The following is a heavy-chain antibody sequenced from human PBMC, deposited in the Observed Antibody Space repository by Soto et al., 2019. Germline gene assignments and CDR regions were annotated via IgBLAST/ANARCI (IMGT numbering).Heavy chain of an antibody. V-gene: IGHV1-69*02. Sequence: QVQLVQSVAEVKKPESSVKVSCKASGGTFSSYPISWVRQAPGQGLEWMGRIIPILDITDYAQRFQGRVTITADKSTSTAYMELSSLSSDDTAVYYCARPTSTGTTSGYYFDYWGQGTLVTVSS. CDR3: ARPTSTGTTSGYYFDY. CDR2: IIPILDIT. D-gene: IGHD1-7*01. J-gene: IGHJ4*02. CDR1: GGTFSSYP.